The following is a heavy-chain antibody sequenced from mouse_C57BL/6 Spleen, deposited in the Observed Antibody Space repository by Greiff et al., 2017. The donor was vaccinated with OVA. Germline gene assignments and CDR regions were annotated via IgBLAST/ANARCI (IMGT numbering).Heavy chain of an antibody. J-gene: IGHJ2*01. D-gene: IGHD2-1*01. CDR1: GYSFTDYN. CDR3: ARSGGNYASLRY. CDR2: INPNYGTT. V-gene: IGHV1-39*01. Sequence: EVKVVESGPELVKPGASVKISCKASGYSFTDYNMNWVKQSNGKSLEWIGVINPNYGTTSYNQKFKGKATLTVDQSSSTAYMQLNSLTSEDSAVYYCARSGGNYASLRYWGQGTTLTVSS.